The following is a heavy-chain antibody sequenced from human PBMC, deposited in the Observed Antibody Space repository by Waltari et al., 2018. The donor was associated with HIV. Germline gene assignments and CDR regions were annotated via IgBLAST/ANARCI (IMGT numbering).Heavy chain of an antibody. Sequence: VESGGGVVQPGGSLRLSCAGSGFDFSINGMHWVRQSPGKGLEWVATISYNGKRTDYVDSVKGRFTISRDNSKHTVFLQMSSLRAEDTSIYYCAKDLAGSSLWGQGALVTVSS. V-gene: IGHV3-30*18. CDR1: GFDFSING. J-gene: IGHJ1*01. CDR3: AKDLAGSSL. CDR2: ISYNGKRT. D-gene: IGHD3-10*01.